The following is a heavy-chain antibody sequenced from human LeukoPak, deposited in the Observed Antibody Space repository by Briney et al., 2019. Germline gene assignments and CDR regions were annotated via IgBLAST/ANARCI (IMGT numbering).Heavy chain of an antibody. CDR3: ARLTSGWYVIY. V-gene: IGHV4-39*01. Sequence: SETLSLTCTVSGGSISGSNYYWGWIRQPPGKGLEWIGSIHYSGNTYYIPSLKSRVTISVDTSKNQFSLKLTSVTAADTAIYYCARLTSGWYVIYWGQGTLVTVSS. CDR2: IHYSGNT. CDR1: GGSISGSNYY. J-gene: IGHJ4*02. D-gene: IGHD6-19*01.